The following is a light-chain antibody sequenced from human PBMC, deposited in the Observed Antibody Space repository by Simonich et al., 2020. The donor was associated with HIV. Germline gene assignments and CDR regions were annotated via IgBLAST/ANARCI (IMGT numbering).Light chain of an antibody. V-gene: IGKV1-33*01. CDR3: QQYNSYSVT. CDR1: QEITNA. J-gene: IGKJ4*01. CDR2: DAS. Sequence: DIQMTQSPSSLSASVGDRITITCQASQEITNALNWYQQKSVKAPKVLIYDASNLETGVPLRFSGSRSGTNFTFTISSLQPDDFATYYCQQYNSYSVTFGGGTKVEIK.